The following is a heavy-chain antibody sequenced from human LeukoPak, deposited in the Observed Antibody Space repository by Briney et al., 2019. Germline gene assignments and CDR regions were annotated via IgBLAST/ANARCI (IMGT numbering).Heavy chain of an antibody. J-gene: IGHJ4*02. CDR2: IIPIFGTA. CDR1: GGTFSSYA. V-gene: IGHV1-69*05. CDR3: ASGRSPPSYFDY. Sequence: ASVKVSCKASGGTFSSYAISWVRQAPGQGLEWMGRIIPIFGTANYAQKFQGRVTITTDESTSTAYMELSSLRSEDTAVYYCASGRSPPSYFDYWGQGTLVTVSS.